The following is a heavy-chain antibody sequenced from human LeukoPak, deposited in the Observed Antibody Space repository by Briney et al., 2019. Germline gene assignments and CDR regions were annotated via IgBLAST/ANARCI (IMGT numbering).Heavy chain of an antibody. J-gene: IGHJ4*02. CDR2: INGDGSIT. CDR1: GFIFSNNW. V-gene: IGHV3-74*01. CDR3: ARIDAPIDD. Sequence: GGSLRLSCAASGFIFSNNWMYWIRRAPGKGLVWVSRINGDGSITNYADSVRGRFTISRDNAKNALYLQMNSLRVEDTAVYYCARIDAPIDDWGQGTLVTVSS. D-gene: IGHD3-9*01.